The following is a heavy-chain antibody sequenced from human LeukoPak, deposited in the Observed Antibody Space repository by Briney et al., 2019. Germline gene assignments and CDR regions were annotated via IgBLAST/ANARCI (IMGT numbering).Heavy chain of an antibody. CDR3: ARVWNSYPDY. V-gene: IGHV3-11*04. CDR2: ISSSGSNI. J-gene: IGHJ4*02. CDR1: GFTVSSNY. Sequence: PGGSLRLSCAASGFTVSSNYMSWVRQAPGKGLEWISYISSSGSNIYYADSVRGRFTISRDNAKSSLYLQMNSLRDEDTAVYYCARVWNSYPDYWGQGTLVTVSS. D-gene: IGHD3-3*01.